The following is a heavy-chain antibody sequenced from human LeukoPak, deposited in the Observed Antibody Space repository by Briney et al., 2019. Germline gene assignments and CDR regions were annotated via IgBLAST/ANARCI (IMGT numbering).Heavy chain of an antibody. CDR2: IIPIFGTT. CDR3: ARGDSGYDYGFDN. J-gene: IGHJ4*02. V-gene: IGHV1-69*05. Sequence: SVKVSCKASGGTFSSHAISWVRQAPGQGLEWVGGIIPIFGTTNYAQKFQGRVTITTDESTSAGYMELRSLRSDDTAVYYCARGDSGYDYGFDNWGQGTLVTVSS. CDR1: GGTFSSHA. D-gene: IGHD5-12*01.